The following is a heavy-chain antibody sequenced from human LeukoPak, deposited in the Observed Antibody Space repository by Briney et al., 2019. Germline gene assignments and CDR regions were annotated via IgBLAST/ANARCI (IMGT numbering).Heavy chain of an antibody. CDR1: GGTFSSYA. CDR3: ARGPPIVVVTQYFQH. Sequence: GASVKVSCKASGGTFSSYAISWVRQAPGQGLEWMGGIIPIFGTANYAQKFQGRVTITADESTSTAYMELSSLRSEDTAVYYCARGPPIVVVTQYFQHWGQGTLVTVPS. J-gene: IGHJ1*01. D-gene: IGHD3-22*01. V-gene: IGHV1-69*01. CDR2: IIPIFGTA.